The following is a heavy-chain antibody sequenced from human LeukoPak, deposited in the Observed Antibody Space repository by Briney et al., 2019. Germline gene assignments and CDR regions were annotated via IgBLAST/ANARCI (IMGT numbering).Heavy chain of an antibody. CDR1: GGSISNYY. V-gene: IGHV4-4*07. J-gene: IGHJ4*02. CDR3: ARSTYSSGWQDFDY. CDR2: IYISGSTSGST. D-gene: IGHD6-19*01. Sequence: SETLSLTCTVSGGSISNYYWSWIRQPAGKGLEWIGRIYISGSTSGSTDYNPSLKSRVTMSVDTSKNQFSLKLSSVTAADTAVYYCARSTYSSGWQDFDYWGQGTLVTVSS.